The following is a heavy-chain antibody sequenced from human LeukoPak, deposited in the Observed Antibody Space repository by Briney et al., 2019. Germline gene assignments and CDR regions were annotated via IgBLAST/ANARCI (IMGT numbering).Heavy chain of an antibody. CDR3: ARDDMVRGVPFDH. Sequence: ASVKVSCKASGYTFTGYYMHWVRQAPGQGLEWMGWINPNSGGTNYAQKFQGRVTMTRDTSISTAYMELSRLRSDDTAVYYCARDDMVRGVPFDHWGQGTLVTVSS. D-gene: IGHD3-10*01. CDR1: GYTFTGYY. CDR2: INPNSGGT. V-gene: IGHV1-2*02. J-gene: IGHJ4*02.